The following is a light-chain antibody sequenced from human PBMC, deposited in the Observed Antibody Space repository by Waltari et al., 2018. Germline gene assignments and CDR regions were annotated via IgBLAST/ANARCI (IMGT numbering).Light chain of an antibody. J-gene: IGLJ2*01. CDR1: RNDLGFYYL. CDR2: EGP. Sequence: QSALTQPASVSGSPGQSLTISRTGPRNDLGFYYLVPWYQQRPGKVPKLIIDEGPERPSGVSNRFSASKSGNTASLTIYGLQAEDEATYYCCAYSTIDNVLFGGGTKLTVL. V-gene: IGLV2-23*01. CDR3: CAYSTIDNVL.